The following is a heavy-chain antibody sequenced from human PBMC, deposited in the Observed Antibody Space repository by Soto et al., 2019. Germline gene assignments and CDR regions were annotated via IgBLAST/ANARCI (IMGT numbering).Heavy chain of an antibody. CDR3: ARDPEGWAAAGGKHFDY. Sequence: KQSQTLSLTCAISGDSFSSNSAAWNWIRQSPSRGLEWLGRTYYRSKWYNDYAVSVKSRITINPDTSKNQFSLQLNSETPEDTAVYYCARDPEGWAAAGGKHFDYWGQGTLVTVSS. J-gene: IGHJ4*02. CDR1: GDSFSSNSAA. V-gene: IGHV6-1*01. D-gene: IGHD6-13*01. CDR2: TYYRSKWYN.